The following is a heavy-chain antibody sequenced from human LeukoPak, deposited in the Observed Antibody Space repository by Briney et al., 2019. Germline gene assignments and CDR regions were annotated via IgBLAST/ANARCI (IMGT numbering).Heavy chain of an antibody. CDR3: ARGTGIAAAGFGGFDY. J-gene: IGHJ4*02. CDR1: GFTFSSYS. CDR2: ISSSSSYI. D-gene: IGHD6-13*01. Sequence: PGGSLRLSCAASGFTFSSYSMNWVRQAPGKGLEWVSSISSSSSYIYYADSVKGRFTISRDNAKNSLYLQMNSLRAEDTAVYYCARGTGIAAAGFGGFDYWGQGTLVTVSS. V-gene: IGHV3-21*01.